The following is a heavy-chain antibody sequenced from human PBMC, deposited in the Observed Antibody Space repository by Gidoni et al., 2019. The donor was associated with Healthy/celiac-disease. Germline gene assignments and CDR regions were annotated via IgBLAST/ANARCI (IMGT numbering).Heavy chain of an antibody. CDR3: ARRGVSGTEGDHDAFDI. CDR1: GCTFSSYT. J-gene: IGHJ3*02. Sequence: QVQLVQSGAEVKKPGSSVTVSCKASGCTFSSYTISWVRQAPGQGLEWMGRIIPILGIANYAQKFQGRVTITADKSTSTAYMELSSLRSEDTAVYYCARRGVSGTEGDHDAFDIWGQGTMVTVSS. D-gene: IGHD3-10*01. V-gene: IGHV1-69*02. CDR2: IIPILGIA.